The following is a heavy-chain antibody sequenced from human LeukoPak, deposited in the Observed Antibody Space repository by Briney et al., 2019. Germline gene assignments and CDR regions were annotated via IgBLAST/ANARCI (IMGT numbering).Heavy chain of an antibody. CDR1: GYTFTGYY. J-gene: IGHJ4*02. CDR2: INPNSGGT. CDR3: ARSCSSTSCYLVGSPLYDY. D-gene: IGHD2-2*01. Sequence: ASVKVSCKASGYTFTGYYMHWVRQAPGQGLEWMGWINPNSGGTNYAQKFQGRVTMTRGTSISTAYMELSRLRSDDTAVYYCARSCSSTSCYLVGSPLYDYWGQGTLVTVSS. V-gene: IGHV1-2*02.